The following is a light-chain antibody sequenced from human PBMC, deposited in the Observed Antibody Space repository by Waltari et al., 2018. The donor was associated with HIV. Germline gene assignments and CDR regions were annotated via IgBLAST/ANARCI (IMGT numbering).Light chain of an antibody. CDR2: GNT. J-gene: IGLJ1*01. CDR3: QSCDRSLRGV. V-gene: IGLV1-40*01. CDR1: SSDIGADYD. Sequence: QSVLTQPPSVSGAPGQRVTIPCTGSSSDIGADYDVNWYQHLPGTAPKLLIYGNTKRPSGVPDRFSGSKSGTSASLAITGLQAEDEADYYCQSCDRSLRGVFGTGTKVTV.